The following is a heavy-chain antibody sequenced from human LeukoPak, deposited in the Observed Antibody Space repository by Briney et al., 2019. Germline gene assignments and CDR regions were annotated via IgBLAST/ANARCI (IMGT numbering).Heavy chain of an antibody. CDR3: AKDTAYSSGWYEGAGFDY. CDR2: IYSGGST. V-gene: IGHV3-66*01. J-gene: IGHJ4*02. CDR1: GFTVSGNY. D-gene: IGHD6-19*01. Sequence: GGSLRLSCAASGFTVSGNYMSWVRQAPGKGLEWVSVIYSGGSTYYADSVKGRFTISRDNSKNTLYLQMNSLRAEDTAVYYCAKDTAYSSGWYEGAGFDYWGQGTLVTVSS.